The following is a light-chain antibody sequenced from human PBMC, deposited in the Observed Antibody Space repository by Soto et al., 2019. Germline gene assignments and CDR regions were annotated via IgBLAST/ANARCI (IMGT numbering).Light chain of an antibody. J-gene: IGLJ2*01. Sequence: QSALTQPASVSGSPGQSITISCTGTSSDVGGYNYVSWYQQHPGKAPKLMIYDVNNRPSGVSNRFSGSKSGSTASLTISGLQAEDEADYYCSSYTGSSTYVVFGGGTKVTVL. CDR3: SSYTGSSTYVV. CDR1: SSDVGGYNY. V-gene: IGLV2-14*01. CDR2: DVN.